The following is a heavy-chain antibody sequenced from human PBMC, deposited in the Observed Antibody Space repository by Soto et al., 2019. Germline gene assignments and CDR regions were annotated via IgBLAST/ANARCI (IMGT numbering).Heavy chain of an antibody. CDR2: ISYDGSNK. Sequence: PGGSLRLSCAASGFTFSSYGMHWDRQAPGKGLEWVAVISYDGSNKYYADSVKGRFTISRDNSKNTLYLQMNSLRAEDTAVYYCAKEQGSLYDILTGYYNRALDYWGQGTLVTVSS. J-gene: IGHJ4*02. D-gene: IGHD3-9*01. CDR3: AKEQGSLYDILTGYYNRALDY. V-gene: IGHV3-30*18. CDR1: GFTFSSYG.